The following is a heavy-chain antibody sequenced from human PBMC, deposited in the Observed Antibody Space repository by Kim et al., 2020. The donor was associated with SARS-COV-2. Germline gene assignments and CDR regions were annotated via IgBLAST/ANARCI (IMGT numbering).Heavy chain of an antibody. Sequence: YADYVKGRFTISRDNAKNSLYLQMNSLRAEDTAVYYCASHSSGWYVEFDYWGQGTLVTVSS. D-gene: IGHD6-19*01. V-gene: IGHV3-11*06. CDR3: ASHSSGWYVEFDY. J-gene: IGHJ4*02.